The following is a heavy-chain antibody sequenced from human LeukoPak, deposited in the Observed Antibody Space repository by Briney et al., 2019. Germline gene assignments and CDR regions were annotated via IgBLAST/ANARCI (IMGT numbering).Heavy chain of an antibody. Sequence: ASVKVSCKASGYTFTSYYMHWVRQAPGQGLEWMGIINPSGGSTSYAQKFQGRVTMTRDTSTSTVYMELSSLRSEDTVVYYCARDASNWYFDLWGRGTLVTVSS. D-gene: IGHD6-6*01. CDR3: ARDASNWYFDL. CDR2: INPSGGST. CDR1: GYTFTSYY. V-gene: IGHV1-46*01. J-gene: IGHJ2*01.